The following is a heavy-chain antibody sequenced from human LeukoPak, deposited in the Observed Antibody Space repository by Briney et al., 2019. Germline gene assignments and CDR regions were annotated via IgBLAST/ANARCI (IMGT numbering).Heavy chain of an antibody. CDR3: APKDSSGYYTDAFDI. CDR2: INHSGST. J-gene: IGHJ3*02. D-gene: IGHD3-22*01. Sequence: PSDTLSLTCAVYGGSFSGYYWSWIRQPPGKGLEWIGEINHSGSTNYNPSLKSRVTISVDTSKNQFSLKLSSVTAADTAVYYCAPKDSSGYYTDAFDIWGQGTMVTVSS. CDR1: GGSFSGYY. V-gene: IGHV4-34*01.